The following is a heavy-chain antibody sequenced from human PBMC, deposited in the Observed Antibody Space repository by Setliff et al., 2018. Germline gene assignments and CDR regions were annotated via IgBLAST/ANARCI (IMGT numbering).Heavy chain of an antibody. CDR1: GFSFSGSA. CDR2: IRGRTDNYAT. D-gene: IGHD5-18*01. CDR3: AKAPRGYTYGYLFDY. V-gene: IGHV3-73*01. J-gene: IGHJ4*02. Sequence: GGSLRLSCAASGFSFSGSAVYWVRQASVKGLEWIGRIRGRTDNYATAYAASVKGRITISSDDSKNTAYLQMNSLRAEDTAVYYCAKAPRGYTYGYLFDYWGQGTLVTVSS.